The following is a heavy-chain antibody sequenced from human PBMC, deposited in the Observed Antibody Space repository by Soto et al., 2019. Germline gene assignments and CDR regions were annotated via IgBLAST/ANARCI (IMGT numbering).Heavy chain of an antibody. J-gene: IGHJ6*02. CDR3: ARKGYIGNFAMDV. Sequence: ASVKVSCKTSNYIFSSYGIVWVRQAPGQGLEWMGWISVYNGNTNYNEKFHDRVIMTTDTSTTTAYMELRGLRSDDTAVYYCARKGYIGNFAMDVWGQGTTVTVSS. CDR2: ISVYNGNT. V-gene: IGHV1-18*01. CDR1: NYIFSSYG. D-gene: IGHD5-12*01.